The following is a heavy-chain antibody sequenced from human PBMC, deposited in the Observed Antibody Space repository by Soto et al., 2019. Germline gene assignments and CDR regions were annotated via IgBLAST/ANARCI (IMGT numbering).Heavy chain of an antibody. V-gene: IGHV1-69*01. J-gene: IGHJ5*02. D-gene: IGHD3-9*01. Sequence: QVQLVQSGAEVKKPGSSVKVSCKASGITFSNYAITWVRQAPGQGLEWMGGFIPVFGTVNYAQKFQGRVTITADESTSTAYMELSSLRSEDTAMYYCARGGRINYDILTESRDWFGPWGQGTLVTVSS. CDR2: FIPVFGTV. CDR1: GITFSNYA. CDR3: ARGGRINYDILTESRDWFGP.